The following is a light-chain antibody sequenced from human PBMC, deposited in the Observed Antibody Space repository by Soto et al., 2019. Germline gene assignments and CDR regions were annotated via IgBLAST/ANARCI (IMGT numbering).Light chain of an antibody. Sequence: QSVLTQPASVSGSPGQSITISCTGTNSDVGGYNYVSWYQQHPGKAPKFMIYDVSSRPSGVSDRFSGSKSGNTASLTISGPQAEDEADYYCSSYTTSNTRQIVFGTGTKVTVL. CDR1: NSDVGGYNY. CDR3: SSYTTSNTRQIV. J-gene: IGLJ1*01. CDR2: DVS. V-gene: IGLV2-14*01.